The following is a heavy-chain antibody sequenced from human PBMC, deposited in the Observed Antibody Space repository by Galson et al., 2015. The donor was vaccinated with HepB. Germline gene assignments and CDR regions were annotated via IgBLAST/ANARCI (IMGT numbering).Heavy chain of an antibody. CDR1: GYTFSTYG. J-gene: IGHJ4*02. D-gene: IGHD3-3*01. V-gene: IGHV1-18*01. CDR2: ISAYNSNT. Sequence: SVKVSCKASGYTFSTYGVSWVRQAPGQGLEWMGWISAYNSNTKYAQKFQGRVTMTTDTSTSTAYMELRSLRSDDTAVYFCARDLYDFGDYWGQGTLVTVSS. CDR3: ARDLYDFGDY.